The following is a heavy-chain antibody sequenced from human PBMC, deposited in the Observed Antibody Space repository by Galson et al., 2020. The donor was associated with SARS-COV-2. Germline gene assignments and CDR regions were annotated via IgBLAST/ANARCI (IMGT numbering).Heavy chain of an antibody. V-gene: IGHV4-59*08. CDR1: GGSISRYY. J-gene: IGHJ6*02. D-gene: IGHD6-13*01. CDR2: IYYSGST. CDR3: ARHMHITAAGISKTYFYYGMDV. Sequence: ETSETLSFTCTVSGGSISRYYWSWIRQPPGKGLEWIGCIYYSGSTNYNPSLKSRVTISVDTSKNQFSLKLSSVTAADTAVYYCARHMHITAAGISKTYFYYGMDVWGQGTTVTVSS.